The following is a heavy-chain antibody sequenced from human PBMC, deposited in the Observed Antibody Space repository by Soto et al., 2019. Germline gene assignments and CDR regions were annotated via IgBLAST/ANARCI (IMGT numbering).Heavy chain of an antibody. J-gene: IGHJ6*02. CDR1: GGSISSYY. V-gene: IGHV4-59*01. CDR3: ARGVLSGWDTYYYYGMDV. CDR2: IYYSGST. Sequence: QVQLQESGPGLVKPSETLSLTCTVSGGSISSYYWSWIRQPPGKGLEWIGYIYYSGSTNYNPSLKSRVTISVDXXKXQXXLKLSSVTAADTAVYYCARGVLSGWDTYYYYGMDVWGQGTTVTVSS. D-gene: IGHD6-19*01.